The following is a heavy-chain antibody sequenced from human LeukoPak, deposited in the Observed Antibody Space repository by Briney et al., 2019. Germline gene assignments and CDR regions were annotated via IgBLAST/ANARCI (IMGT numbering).Heavy chain of an antibody. D-gene: IGHD2-2*01. Sequence: GASVKVSCKASGYTFTGYYMHWVRQAPGQGLEWMGWINPNSGGTNYAQKFQGRVTMTRDTSISTACMELSRLRSDDTAVYYCARDGTLLSIWYQLPPFDPWGQGTLVTVSS. CDR1: GYTFTGYY. CDR2: INPNSGGT. J-gene: IGHJ5*02. CDR3: ARDGTLLSIWYQLPPFDP. V-gene: IGHV1-2*02.